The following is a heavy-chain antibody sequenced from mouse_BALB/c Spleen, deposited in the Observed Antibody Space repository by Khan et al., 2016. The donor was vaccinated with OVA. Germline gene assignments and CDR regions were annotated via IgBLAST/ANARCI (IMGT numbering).Heavy chain of an antibody. Sequence: EVQLQESGPGLVKLSQSLSLTCTVTGYSITSDYAWNWIRQFPGNKLEWMGYINYSGGTSYLPSLKSRISITRDTSKNQFFLQLNSVTTEDSATYYCARWFAYWGQGTLVTVS. CDR3: ARWFAY. J-gene: IGHJ3*01. CDR1: GYSITSDYA. V-gene: IGHV3-2*02. CDR2: INYSGGT.